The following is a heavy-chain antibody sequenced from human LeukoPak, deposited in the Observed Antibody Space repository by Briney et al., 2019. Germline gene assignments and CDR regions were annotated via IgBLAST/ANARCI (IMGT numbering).Heavy chain of an antibody. Sequence: GGSLRLSCTASAFTFSNYWMSWVRQAPGKGLEWVASINQDGSAKDSVHSVEGRFIISRDNVKNSLYLQMDSLRAEDTAVYYCSRPRGCSDGGCDNFDYWGQGTLVTVSS. CDR2: INQDGSAK. CDR3: SRPRGCSDGGCDNFDY. V-gene: IGHV3-7*03. D-gene: IGHD2-15*01. J-gene: IGHJ4*02. CDR1: AFTFSNYW.